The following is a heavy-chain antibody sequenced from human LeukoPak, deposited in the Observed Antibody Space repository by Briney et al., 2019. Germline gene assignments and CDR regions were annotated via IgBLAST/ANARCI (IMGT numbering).Heavy chain of an antibody. CDR2: INPNSGGT. CDR3: ARDFFGRHSGSS. D-gene: IGHD1-26*01. CDR1: GYTFTGYY. J-gene: IGHJ5*02. Sequence: GASVKVSCKASGYTFTGYYMHWVRQAPGQGLEWMGWINPNSGGTNYAQKFQGWVTMTRDTSISTAYMELSSLRSEDTAVYYCARDFFGRHSGSSWGQGTLVTVSS. V-gene: IGHV1-2*04.